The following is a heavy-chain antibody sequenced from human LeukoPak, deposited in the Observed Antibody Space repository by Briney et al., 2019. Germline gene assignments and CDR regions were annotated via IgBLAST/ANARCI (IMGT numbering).Heavy chain of an antibody. CDR3: ARDRFSDGYNYTFYYGMDV. Sequence: SQTLSLTCAISGDSVSSNSAAWHWIRQYPSRVLEWLGRTYYKSKWYNDYAVSVKSRITINPDTSKNQFSLQLNSVTPEDTAVYYCARDRFSDGYNYTFYYGMDVWGQGTTVTASS. D-gene: IGHD5-24*01. J-gene: IGHJ6*02. CDR2: TYYKSKWYN. V-gene: IGHV6-1*01. CDR1: GDSVSSNSAA.